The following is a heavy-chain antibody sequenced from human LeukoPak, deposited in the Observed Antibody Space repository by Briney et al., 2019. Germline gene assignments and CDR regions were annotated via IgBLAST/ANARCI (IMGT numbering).Heavy chain of an antibody. CDR1: GYTFTSYY. J-gene: IGHJ6*03. D-gene: IGHD1-26*01. CDR2: INPSGGST. V-gene: IGHV1-46*01. CDR3: ARRNSGSYYYYYMDV. Sequence: GASVKVSCKASGYTFTSYYMHWVRQAPGQGLEWMGIINPSGGSTSYAQKFQGRVTITRNTSISTAYMELSSLRSEDTAVYYCARRNSGSYYYYYMDVWGKGTTVTVSS.